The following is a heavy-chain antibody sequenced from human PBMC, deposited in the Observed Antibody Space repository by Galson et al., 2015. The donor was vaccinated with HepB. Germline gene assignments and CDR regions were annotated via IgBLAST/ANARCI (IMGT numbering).Heavy chain of an antibody. CDR1: GFTFNDYN. J-gene: IGHJ4*02. D-gene: IGHD7-27*01. CDR2: ISSDSSYI. CDR3: ARDPPLGAPFDY. Sequence: LRLSCAASGFTFNDYNMIWVRQAPGKGLEWVSSISSDSSYIYYADSVRGRFTISRDNAKNSLYLQMNSLRVEDTAIYYCARDPPLGAPFDYWGQGTLVTVSS. V-gene: IGHV3-21*01.